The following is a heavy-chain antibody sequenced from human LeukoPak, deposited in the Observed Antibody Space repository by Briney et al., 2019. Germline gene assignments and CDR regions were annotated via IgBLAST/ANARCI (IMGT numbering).Heavy chain of an antibody. CDR3: ARGILYYDILTGYRAEYFQH. Sequence: SETLSLTCSVSADSISRSSYFWGWIRQPPGKGLEWIANIYYSGNTFYNPSLKSRVTISLDRSKHQFSLELRSVTAADTAVYYCARGILYYDILTGYRAEYFQHWGQGTLVTVSS. V-gene: IGHV4-39*02. CDR1: ADSISRSSYF. D-gene: IGHD3-9*01. J-gene: IGHJ1*01. CDR2: IYYSGNT.